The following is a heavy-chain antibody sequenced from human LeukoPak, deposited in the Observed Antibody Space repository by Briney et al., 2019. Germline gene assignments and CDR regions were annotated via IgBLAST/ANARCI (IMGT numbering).Heavy chain of an antibody. CDR3: ASYSSGWYRDRNYFDY. CDR2: INSDGSST. Sequence: PGGSLRLSCAASGFTFSSYWMHWVRQAPGKGLVWVSRINSDGSSTSYADSVKGRFTISRDNAENTLYLQMNSLRAEDTAVYYCASYSSGWYRDRNYFDYWGQGTLVTVSS. D-gene: IGHD6-19*01. CDR1: GFTFSSYW. J-gene: IGHJ4*02. V-gene: IGHV3-74*01.